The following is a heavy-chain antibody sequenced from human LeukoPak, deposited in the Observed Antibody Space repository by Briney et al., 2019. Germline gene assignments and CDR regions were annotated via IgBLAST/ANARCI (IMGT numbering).Heavy chain of an antibody. D-gene: IGHD3-10*01. Sequence: SETLSLTCAVYGGSFSDYYWGWIRQPPGKGLEWIGSIYDSRSTYYNPSLKSRVTISVDTSKNQFSLKLNSVTAADTAVYYCARHYGPWGQGTLVTVSS. CDR1: GGSFSDYY. CDR2: IYDSRST. J-gene: IGHJ5*02. CDR3: ARHYGP. V-gene: IGHV4-39*01.